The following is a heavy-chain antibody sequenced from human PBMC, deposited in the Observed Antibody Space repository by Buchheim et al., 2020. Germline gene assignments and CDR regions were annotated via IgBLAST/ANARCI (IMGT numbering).Heavy chain of an antibody. Sequence: QVQLVESGGGVVQPGRSLRLSCAASGFTFSSYGMHWVRQAPGKGLEWVAVISYDGSNKYYADSVKGRFTISRDNSKNTLYLQMNSLRAEDTAVYYCARVDSSGSQFDYWGQGTL. CDR1: GFTFSSYG. V-gene: IGHV3-30*03. CDR3: ARVDSSGSQFDY. J-gene: IGHJ4*02. D-gene: IGHD3-22*01. CDR2: ISYDGSNK.